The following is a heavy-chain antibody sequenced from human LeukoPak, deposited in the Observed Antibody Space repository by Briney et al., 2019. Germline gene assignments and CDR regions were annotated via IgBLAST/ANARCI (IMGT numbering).Heavy chain of an antibody. D-gene: IGHD6-13*01. CDR2: IYYSGST. J-gene: IGHJ3*02. Sequence: SETLSLTCTVSGGSISSSSYSWGWIRQPPGKGLEWIGSIYYSGSTYYNPSLKSRVTISVDTSKNQFSLKLSSVTAADTAVYYCARENSRDDAFDIWGQGTMVTVSS. CDR1: GGSISSSSYS. CDR3: ARENSRDDAFDI. V-gene: IGHV4-39*02.